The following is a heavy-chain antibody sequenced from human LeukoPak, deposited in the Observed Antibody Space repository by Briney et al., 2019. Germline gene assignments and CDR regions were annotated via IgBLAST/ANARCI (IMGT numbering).Heavy chain of an antibody. CDR2: ISSSSSYI. D-gene: IGHD6-13*01. CDR3: ARDLNLLGQQLAAFYYYMDV. CDR1: GFTFSSYA. V-gene: IGHV3-21*01. J-gene: IGHJ6*03. Sequence: AGGSLRLSCAASGFTFSSYAMNWVRQAPGKGLEWVSSISSSSSYIYYADSVKGRFTISRDNAKNSLYLQMNSLRAEDTAVYYCARDLNLLGQQLAAFYYYMDVWGKGTTVTVSS.